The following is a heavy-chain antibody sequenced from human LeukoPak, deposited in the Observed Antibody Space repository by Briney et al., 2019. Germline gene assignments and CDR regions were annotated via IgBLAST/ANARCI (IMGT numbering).Heavy chain of an antibody. D-gene: IGHD5-12*01. CDR2: INQDGSQK. CDR3: ARAHTGRGGYRGDDTDC. J-gene: IGHJ4*02. V-gene: IGHV3-7*01. CDR1: GFSFSSDW. Sequence: GGSLRLSCAASGFSFSSDWMSWVRQAPGKGLEWVANINQDGSQKYYVDSMKGRFTISRDNAKKSLYLEMNSLRAEDTAVYYCARAHTGRGGYRGDDTDCWGQGTLVIVSS.